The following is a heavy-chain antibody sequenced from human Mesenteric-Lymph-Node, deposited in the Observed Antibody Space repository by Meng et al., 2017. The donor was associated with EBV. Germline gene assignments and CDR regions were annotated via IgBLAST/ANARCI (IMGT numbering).Heavy chain of an antibody. J-gene: IGHJ4*02. CDR3: ARLIVGSLSTFDY. Sequence: QMHLQQLGAGLLKPSETLSLTCACYGGSCSNHYWSWIRQPPGKGLEWIGEINHSGSTSYNPSLKSRVTISVDTAKNQFSLKMSSVTAADTAVYYCARLIVGSLSTFDYWGQGALVTVSS. D-gene: IGHD1-26*01. CDR1: GGSCSNHY. CDR2: INHSGST. V-gene: IGHV4-34*01.